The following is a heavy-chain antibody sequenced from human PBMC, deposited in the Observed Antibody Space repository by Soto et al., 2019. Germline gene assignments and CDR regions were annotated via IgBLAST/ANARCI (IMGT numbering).Heavy chain of an antibody. V-gene: IGHV4-59*11. Sequence: LTCTISGDSFSNHYWTWIRQSPGKGLEWIGYIFHSGITDYNPSVKSRVTISIDKSRNLFSLNLTSVTAADTAVYYCARDRYFYDSRGYYRTLDSWGQGTLVTVSS. J-gene: IGHJ5*01. CDR1: GDSFSNHY. CDR3: ARDRYFYDSRGYYRTLDS. CDR2: IFHSGIT. D-gene: IGHD3-22*01.